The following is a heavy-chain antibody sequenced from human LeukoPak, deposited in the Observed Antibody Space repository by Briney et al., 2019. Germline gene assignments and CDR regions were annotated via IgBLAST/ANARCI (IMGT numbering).Heavy chain of an antibody. J-gene: IGHJ4*02. V-gene: IGHV5-51*01. CDR1: GYRFTSYW. Sequence: GESLKISFKGSGYRFTSYWIGWVRPMPGKGLEWMGIIYPGDSDTRYSPSFQGQVTISADKSISTAYLQWSSLKASDTAMYYCARFPRYCSGGSCYVDYWGQGTLVTVPS. CDR3: ARFPRYCSGGSCYVDY. D-gene: IGHD2-15*01. CDR2: IYPGDSDT.